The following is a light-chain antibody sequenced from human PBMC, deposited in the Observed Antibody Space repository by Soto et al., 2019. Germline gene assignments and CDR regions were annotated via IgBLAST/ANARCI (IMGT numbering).Light chain of an antibody. CDR2: EVS. J-gene: IGLJ3*02. Sequence: QSVLTQPASVSGSPGQSITISCTGTSSDVGTYKYVSWYQQHPGESPKLMIYEVSHRPSGVSNRFSGTKSGNTASLTISGLQAEDEAIYYCSSYTSSNTLWVFGGATKVTVL. CDR3: SSYTSSNTLWV. V-gene: IGLV2-14*01. CDR1: SSDVGTYKY.